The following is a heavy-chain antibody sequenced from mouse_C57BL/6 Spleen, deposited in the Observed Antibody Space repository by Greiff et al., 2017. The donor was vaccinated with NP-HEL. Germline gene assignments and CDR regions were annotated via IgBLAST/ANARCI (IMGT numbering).Heavy chain of an antibody. CDR3: NTSTMIKAWFAY. J-gene: IGHJ3*01. Sequence: EVQLQQSGAELVRPGASVKLSCTASGYNIKDDFMHWVKQRPEQGLEWIGWIDPANGDTEYASKFQGKATITADTSSTTAYLQPSSLAYEDPAVYYSNTSTMIKAWFAYWGQGTLVTVSA. V-gene: IGHV14-4*01. D-gene: IGHD2-4*01. CDR2: IDPANGDT. CDR1: GYNIKDDF.